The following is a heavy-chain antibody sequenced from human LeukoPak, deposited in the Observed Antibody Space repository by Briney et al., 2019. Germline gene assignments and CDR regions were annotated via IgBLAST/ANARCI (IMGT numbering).Heavy chain of an antibody. V-gene: IGHV1-46*01. Sequence: ASVKVSCKASGHTFSSNYIHWVRQAPGQGLEWMGIINPSGYTTYAQKFQGRVTMTRDTSTSTVYMELSSLRSEDTAVYYCARVSRAVAGIVNDYWGQGTLVTVSS. CDR1: GHTFSSNY. J-gene: IGHJ4*02. CDR3: ARVSRAVAGIVNDY. CDR2: INPSGYT. D-gene: IGHD6-19*01.